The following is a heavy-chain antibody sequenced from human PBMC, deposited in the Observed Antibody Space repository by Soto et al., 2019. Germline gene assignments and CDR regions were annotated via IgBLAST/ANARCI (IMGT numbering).Heavy chain of an antibody. D-gene: IGHD5-18*01. J-gene: IGHJ4*02. CDR3: ATQIDTVMVFRD. CDR2: ISPYNGNT. Sequence: QVQLVQSGAEVKKPGASVKVSCKASDKTFLSYGTSWVRQGPGQGLEWMGWISPYNGNTNYAQKLQGRVTMTTDTSTSTAYMELRSLRSDDTAVYYCATQIDTVMVFRDWGQGTLVTVSS. V-gene: IGHV1-18*01. CDR1: DKTFLSYG.